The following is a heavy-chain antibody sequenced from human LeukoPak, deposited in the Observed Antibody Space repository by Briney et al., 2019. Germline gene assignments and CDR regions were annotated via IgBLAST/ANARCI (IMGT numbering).Heavy chain of an antibody. Sequence: GGSLRLSCAASGFTFSNAWMSWVRQAPGKGLEWVGRIKSKTDGGTTDYAAPVKGRFTISRDGSKNTLYLQMNSLKTEDTAVYYCTTVKRRYFDWLLHFDYWGQGTLVTVSS. CDR3: TTVKRRYFDWLLHFDY. V-gene: IGHV3-15*01. J-gene: IGHJ4*02. CDR2: IKSKTDGGTT. CDR1: GFTFSNAW. D-gene: IGHD3-9*01.